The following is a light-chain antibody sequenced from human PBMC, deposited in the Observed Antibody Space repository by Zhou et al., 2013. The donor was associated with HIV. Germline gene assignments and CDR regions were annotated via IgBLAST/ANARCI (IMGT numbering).Light chain of an antibody. J-gene: IGKJ4*01. CDR3: QQCYSYPLT. CDR1: QSINSW. V-gene: IGKV1-5*03. CDR2: KAS. Sequence: DIQMTQSPSTLSASVGDRVTITCRASQSINSWLAWYQQKPGKAPNLLIYKASSLESGVPSRFSGSGSGTEFTLTISSLQPDDFATYYCQQCYSYPLTFGAGTKVEIK.